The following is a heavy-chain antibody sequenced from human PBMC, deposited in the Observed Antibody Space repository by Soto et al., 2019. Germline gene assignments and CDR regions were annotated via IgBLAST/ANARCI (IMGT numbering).Heavy chain of an antibody. D-gene: IGHD6-13*01. CDR2: IYYSGST. CDR3: ARGYSSSFFQRYYYYGMDV. J-gene: IGHJ6*02. Sequence: ETLSLTCTVSGGSISSYYWSWIRQPPGKGLEWIGYIYYSGSTNYNPSLKSRVTISVDTSKNQFSLKLSSVTAADTAVYYCARGYSSSFFQRYYYYGMDVWGQGTTVTVSS. CDR1: GGSISSYY. V-gene: IGHV4-59*01.